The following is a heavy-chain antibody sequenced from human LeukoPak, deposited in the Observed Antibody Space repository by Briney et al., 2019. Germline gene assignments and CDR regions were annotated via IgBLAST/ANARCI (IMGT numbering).Heavy chain of an antibody. CDR2: IWYDGSNK. CDR3: ARAGYSSGWYDY. V-gene: IGHV3-33*01. Sequence: QPGGSLRLSCAASGFTFSSYGMHWVRQAPGKGLEGVAVIWYDGSNKYYADSVKGRFTISRDNSKNTLYLQMNSLRAEDTAVYYCARAGYSSGWYDYWGQGTLVTVSS. CDR1: GFTFSSYG. D-gene: IGHD6-19*01. J-gene: IGHJ4*02.